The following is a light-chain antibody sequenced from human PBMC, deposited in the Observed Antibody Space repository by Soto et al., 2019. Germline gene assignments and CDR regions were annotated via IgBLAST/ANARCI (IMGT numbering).Light chain of an antibody. J-gene: IGKJ5*01. Sequence: AIQMTQSPSSLSASVGDRVTITCRASQGIRNDLGWYQQKPGKAPKLLIYAASSLQSGVPSRFSGSGSGTDSTLTISSLQPEDIATYYCQQYENLPTFGQGTRLENK. CDR2: AAS. V-gene: IGKV1-6*01. CDR3: QQYENLPT. CDR1: QGIRND.